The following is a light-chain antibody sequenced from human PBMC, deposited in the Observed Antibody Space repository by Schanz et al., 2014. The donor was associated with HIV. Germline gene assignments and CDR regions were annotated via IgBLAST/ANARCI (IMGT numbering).Light chain of an antibody. V-gene: IGLV2-8*01. CDR2: EVS. J-gene: IGLJ2*01. Sequence: QSALTQPPSASGSPGQSVTISCTGTSGDIGPYDYVSWYQQHPGQAPKLMIYEVSERPSGVPDRFSGSKSGNTASLTVSGLQADDEADYYCSSSAGNNKLLFGGGTKLTVL. CDR3: SSSAGNNKLL. CDR1: SGDIGPYDY.